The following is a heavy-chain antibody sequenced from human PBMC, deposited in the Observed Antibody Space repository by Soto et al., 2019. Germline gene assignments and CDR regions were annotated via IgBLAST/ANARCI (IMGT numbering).Heavy chain of an antibody. CDR2: IKSKTDGGTT. Sequence: GGSLRLSCAASGFTFSNAWMSWVRQAPGKGLEWVGRIKSKTDGGTTDYAAPVKGRFTISRDDSKNTLYLQMNSLKTEDTAVYYCTTRTIDWRGLELIFFDYWGQGTLVTVSS. CDR3: TTRTIDWRGLELIFFDY. D-gene: IGHD3-3*01. CDR1: GFTFSNAW. V-gene: IGHV3-15*01. J-gene: IGHJ4*02.